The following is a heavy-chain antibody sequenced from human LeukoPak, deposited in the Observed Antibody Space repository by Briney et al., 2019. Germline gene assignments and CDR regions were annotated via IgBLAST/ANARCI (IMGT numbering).Heavy chain of an antibody. CDR3: AREDNVLLWFGELLHTGKFGY. V-gene: IGHV3-7*01. J-gene: IGHJ4*02. D-gene: IGHD3-10*01. Sequence: GGSLRLSCAASGFTFSSYWMSWVRQAPGKGLEWVANIKQDGREKYYMDSVKGRFTISRDKGKNSLYLQMNSLRGEDTAVYYCAREDNVLLWFGELLHTGKFGYWGQGTLVTVSS. CDR1: GFTFSSYW. CDR2: IKQDGREK.